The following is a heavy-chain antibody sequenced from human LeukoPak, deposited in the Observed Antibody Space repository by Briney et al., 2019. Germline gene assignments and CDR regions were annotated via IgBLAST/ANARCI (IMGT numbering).Heavy chain of an antibody. CDR3: ARAPYDSSWGLCYFDY. V-gene: IGHV3-7*04. D-gene: IGHD3-22*01. CDR2: IKQDGSDK. CDR1: GFTFSSYW. Sequence: GGSLRLSAAASGFTFSSYWMSWVRQAPGKGLEWVGNIKQDGSDKYYVDSVRGRFTISRDNAKNSLYLQMNSLRAQDTAVYYCARAPYDSSWGLCYFDYWGQGNLVTVSS. J-gene: IGHJ4*02.